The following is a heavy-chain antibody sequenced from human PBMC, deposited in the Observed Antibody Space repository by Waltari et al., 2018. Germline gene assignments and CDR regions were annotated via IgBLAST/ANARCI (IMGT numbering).Heavy chain of an antibody. J-gene: IGHJ4*02. CDR1: GGSISRYY. V-gene: IGHV4-59*01. D-gene: IGHD6-19*01. CDR2: IYYSGST. CDR3: ARTTGYSSGWYSIFDY. Sequence: QVQLQESGPGLVKPSETLSLPCTVPGGSISRYYWRWIRQPPGKGLEWIGYIYYSGSTNYNPSLKSRVTISVDTSKNQFSLKLSSVTAADTAVYYCARTTGYSSGWYSIFDYWGQGTLVTVSS.